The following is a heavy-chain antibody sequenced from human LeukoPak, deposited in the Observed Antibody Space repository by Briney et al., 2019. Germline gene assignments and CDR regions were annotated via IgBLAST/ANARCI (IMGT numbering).Heavy chain of an antibody. V-gene: IGHV3-23*01. J-gene: IGHJ4*02. D-gene: IGHD5-12*01. CDR3: ARAWLRLKYYFDY. Sequence: GGSLRLSCAASGFTFSSYAMSWVRQAPGKGLEWVSAISGSGGSTYYADSVKGRFTIFRDNSKNTLYLQMNSLRAEDTAVYYCARAWLRLKYYFDYWGQGTLVTVSS. CDR1: GFTFSSYA. CDR2: ISGSGGST.